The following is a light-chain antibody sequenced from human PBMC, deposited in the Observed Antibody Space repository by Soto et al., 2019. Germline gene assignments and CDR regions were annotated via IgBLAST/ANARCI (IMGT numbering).Light chain of an antibody. Sequence: QSALTQPASVSGSPGQSITISCTGTSSDVGGYNYVSWYQQHPGKAPKLMIYDVSNRPSGVSNRFSGSKSGNTASLTISGLQAEDEADYYCSSSTSSSTPCVFGTGTKVTVL. CDR1: SSDVGGYNY. CDR2: DVS. V-gene: IGLV2-14*01. CDR3: SSSTSSSTPCV. J-gene: IGLJ1*01.